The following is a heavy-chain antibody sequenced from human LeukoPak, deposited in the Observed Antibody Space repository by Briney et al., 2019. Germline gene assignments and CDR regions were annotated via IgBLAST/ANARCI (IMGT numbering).Heavy chain of an antibody. D-gene: IGHD5-12*01. J-gene: IGHJ4*02. CDR1: GGSISSSSYY. V-gene: IGHV4-39*07. CDR3: ARDLRGSHPFDY. CDR2: IYYSGST. Sequence: SETLSLTCTVSGGSISSSSYYWGWIRQPPGKGLEWIGSIYYSGSTYYNPSLKSRVTISVDTSKNQFSLKLSSVPAADTAVYYCARDLRGSHPFDYWGQGTLVTVSS.